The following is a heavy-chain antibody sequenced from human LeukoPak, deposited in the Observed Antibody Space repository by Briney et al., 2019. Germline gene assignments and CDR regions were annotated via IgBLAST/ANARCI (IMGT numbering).Heavy chain of an antibody. J-gene: IGHJ4*02. CDR1: GYTFTGYY. V-gene: IGHV1-2*02. D-gene: IGHD1-26*01. CDR2: INPNSGGT. Sequence: ASVKVSCKASGYTFTGYYMHWVRQAPGQGLEWMGWINPNSGGTNYAQKFQGRVTMTRDTSISTAYMELSRLRSDDTAVYCCARSTYSGSYFDYWGQGTLVTVSS. CDR3: ARSTYSGSYFDY.